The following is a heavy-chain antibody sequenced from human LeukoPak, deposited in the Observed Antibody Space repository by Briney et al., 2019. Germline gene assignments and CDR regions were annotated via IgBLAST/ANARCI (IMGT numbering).Heavy chain of an antibody. D-gene: IGHD4-23*01. J-gene: IGHJ4*02. CDR2: IYYSGST. Sequence: PSETLSLTCTVSGGSISSGGYYWSWIRQHPGKGLEWIGYIYYSGSTYYNPSLKSRVTISVDTSKNQFSLKLSSVTAADTAVYYCPRGVTVAFDYWGQGTLVTVSS. CDR1: GGSISSGGYY. V-gene: IGHV4-31*03. CDR3: PRGVTVAFDY.